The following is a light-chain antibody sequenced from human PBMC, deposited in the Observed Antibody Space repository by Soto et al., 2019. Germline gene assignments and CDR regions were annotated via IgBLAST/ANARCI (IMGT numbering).Light chain of an antibody. Sequence: EIVMTQSPSTLAVSPGERATLSCGASQSVSSNLAWYQQKPGQAPRLLIYGVSSRATGIPDRFSGSGSGTDFTLTISRLEHEDFSVHYCQQYGSSLTITFGQGTRLEIK. CDR1: QSVSSN. CDR3: QQYGSSLTIT. J-gene: IGKJ5*01. V-gene: IGKV3-20*01. CDR2: GVS.